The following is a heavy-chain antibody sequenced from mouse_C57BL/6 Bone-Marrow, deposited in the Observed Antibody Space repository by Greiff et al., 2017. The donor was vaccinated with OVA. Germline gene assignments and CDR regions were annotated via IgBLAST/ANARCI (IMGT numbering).Heavy chain of an antibody. Sequence: EVKLMESGPELVKPGASVKIPCKASGYTFTDYNMDWVKQSHGKSLEWIGDINPNNGGTIYNQKFKGKATLTVDKSSSTAYMELRSLTSEDTAVYYCARDPFDYWGQGTTLTVSS. CDR1: GYTFTDYN. CDR3: ARDPFDY. V-gene: IGHV1-18*01. J-gene: IGHJ2*01. CDR2: INPNNGGT.